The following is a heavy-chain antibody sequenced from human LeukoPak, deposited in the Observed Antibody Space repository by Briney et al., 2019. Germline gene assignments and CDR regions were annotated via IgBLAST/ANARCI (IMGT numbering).Heavy chain of an antibody. CDR3: ARHYWGISSSWYHNYYYYMDV. CDR2: IYTSGST. J-gene: IGHJ6*03. D-gene: IGHD6-13*01. Sequence: PSETLSLTCTVFGGSISSYYWSWIRQPPGKGLEWIGYIYTSGSTNYNPSLKSRVTISVDTSKNQFSLKLSSVTAADTAVYYCARHYWGISSSWYHNYYYYMDVWGKGTTVTVSS. V-gene: IGHV4-4*09. CDR1: GGSISSYY.